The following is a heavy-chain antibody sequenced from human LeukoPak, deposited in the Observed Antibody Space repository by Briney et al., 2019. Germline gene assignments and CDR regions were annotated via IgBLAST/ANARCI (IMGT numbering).Heavy chain of an antibody. CDR1: GFTFSSSG. J-gene: IGHJ4*02. CDR2: ISYDGSNK. Sequence: PGGSLRLSCAASGFTFSSSGMHWVRQAPGKGLEWVAVISYDGSNKYYADSVKGRFTISRDNSKNTLYLQMNSLRAGDTAVYYCAKDSYDRSGYYYHYFAYWGQGTQVTVSS. V-gene: IGHV3-30*18. CDR3: AKDSYDRSGYYYHYFAY. D-gene: IGHD3-22*01.